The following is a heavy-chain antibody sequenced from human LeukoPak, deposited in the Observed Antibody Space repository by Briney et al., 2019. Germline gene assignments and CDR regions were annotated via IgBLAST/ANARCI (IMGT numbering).Heavy chain of an antibody. CDR3: AKDAYYYDSSGYPALYYYGMDV. Sequence: GRSLRLSCAAPGFTFSSYGMHWVRQAPGKGLEWVAVISYDGSNKYYADSVKGRFTISRDNSKNTLYLQMNSLRAEDTAVYYCAKDAYYYDSSGYPALYYYGMDVWGQGTTVTVSS. CDR2: ISYDGSNK. D-gene: IGHD3-22*01. CDR1: GFTFSSYG. J-gene: IGHJ6*02. V-gene: IGHV3-30*18.